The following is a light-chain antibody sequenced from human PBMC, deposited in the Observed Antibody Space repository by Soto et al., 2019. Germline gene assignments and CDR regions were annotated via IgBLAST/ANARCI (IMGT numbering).Light chain of an antibody. CDR1: QTSGSNF. CDR2: ASS. CDR3: QLYGISPQ. J-gene: IGKJ5*01. Sequence: EIMLTQSPGILSLSPGERATLSCKTSQTSGSNFLAWYQHKPGQAPRLLIYASSNRATGIPDRFSGSASGPDFTLTINRLEPEDFAVYYCQLYGISPQFGQGTRLEIK. V-gene: IGKV3-20*01.